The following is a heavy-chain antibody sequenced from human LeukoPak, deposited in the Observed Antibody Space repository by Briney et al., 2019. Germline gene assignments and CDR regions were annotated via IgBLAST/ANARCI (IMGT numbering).Heavy chain of an antibody. CDR3: ARGVGDDAFDI. J-gene: IGHJ3*02. D-gene: IGHD2-15*01. CDR2: IIPILGIA. Sequence: ASVKVSCKASGGTFSSYAISWVRQAPGQGLEWMGRIIPILGIANYAQKFQGRVTITADKFTSTAYMELSSLRSEDTAVYYCARGVGDDAFDIWGQGTMVTVSS. V-gene: IGHV1-69*04. CDR1: GGTFSSYA.